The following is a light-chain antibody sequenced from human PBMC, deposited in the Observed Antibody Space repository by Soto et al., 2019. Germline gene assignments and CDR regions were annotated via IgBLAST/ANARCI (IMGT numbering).Light chain of an antibody. CDR3: QQYGRSPPVT. J-gene: IGKJ5*01. Sequence: LSPGERATLSCRASQSVSSSYLAWYQQKPGQAPRLLIYGASGRDTGIPDSLSGSGSGTYFTLTISSLEPADLAVYYGQQYGRSPPVTFGHGPRLEIK. CDR1: QSVSSSY. V-gene: IGKV3-20*01. CDR2: GAS.